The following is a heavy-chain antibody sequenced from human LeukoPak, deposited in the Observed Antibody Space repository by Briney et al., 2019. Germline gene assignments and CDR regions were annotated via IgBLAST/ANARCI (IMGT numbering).Heavy chain of an antibody. CDR3: AREGVATYYYYMDV. CDR2: IIPSGHTT. J-gene: IGHJ6*03. V-gene: IGHV3-23*01. Sequence: PGGSLRLSCVASGFTFSSHGMNWVRQAPGKGLEWVSGIIPSGHTTYYADSVRGRFTISRDNSKNTLYLQMNSLRAEDTAVYYCAREGVATYYYYMDVWGKGTTVTVSS. CDR1: GFTFSSHG. D-gene: IGHD5-12*01.